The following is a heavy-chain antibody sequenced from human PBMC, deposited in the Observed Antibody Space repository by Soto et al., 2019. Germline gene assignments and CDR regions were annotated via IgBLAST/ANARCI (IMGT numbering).Heavy chain of an antibody. CDR2: IFPGDSDT. V-gene: IGHV5-51*01. J-gene: IGHJ4*02. Sequence: HGESLKISCRGSGYSFSTYWIAWVRQMPGKGLEWMGIIFPGDSDTIYSPAFQGQVTISADKSSNTAYLQWRSLKASDTAMYYCARQGIRRFCSNDVCRYYFDFWGQGTPVTVSS. CDR3: ARQGIRRFCSNDVCRYYFDF. D-gene: IGHD2-8*01. CDR1: GYSFSTYW.